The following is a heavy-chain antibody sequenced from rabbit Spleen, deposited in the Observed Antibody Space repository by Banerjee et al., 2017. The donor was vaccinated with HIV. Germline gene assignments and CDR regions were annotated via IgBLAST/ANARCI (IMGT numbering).Heavy chain of an antibody. CDR1: GISFGFSDY. CDR3: ARDSSSSFSSYGMDL. D-gene: IGHD1-1*01. J-gene: IGHJ6*01. CDR2: IDAGSSDFT. V-gene: IGHV1S45*01. Sequence: QQQLVESGGGLVKPEGSLTLTCTASGISFGFSDYMCWVRQAPGKGLEWIACIDAGSSDFTYHASWAKGRFTISKTSSTTVTLQMTSLTAADTATYFCARDSSSSFSSYGMDLWGPGTLVTVS.